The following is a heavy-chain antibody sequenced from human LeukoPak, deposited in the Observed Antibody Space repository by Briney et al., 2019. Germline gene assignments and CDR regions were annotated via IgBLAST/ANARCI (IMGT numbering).Heavy chain of an antibody. D-gene: IGHD6-13*01. CDR1: GYTFTGYY. CDR2: INPNSGGT. CDR3: ARDGSSWYGGLYGMDV. J-gene: IGHJ6*02. V-gene: IGHV1-2*02. Sequence: ASVKVSCKASGYTFTGYYMHWVRQAPGQGLEWMGWINPNSGGTSYAQKFQGRVTMTRDTSISTAYMELSRLRSDDTAVYYCARDGSSWYGGLYGMDVWGQGTTVTVPS.